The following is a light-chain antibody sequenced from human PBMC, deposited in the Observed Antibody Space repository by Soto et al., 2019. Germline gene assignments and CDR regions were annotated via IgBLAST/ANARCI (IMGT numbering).Light chain of an antibody. CDR2: GAS. V-gene: IGKV3-15*01. CDR3: QRHNKWPPYT. J-gene: IGKJ2*01. Sequence: EIVITQTPATLSVSPGERATLSCRASQSVSSSLAWYQQRPGQAPRIVIYGASTRATGIPARFSGSGSGTAFTLTIRSLQSEDFAVYYCQRHNKWPPYTFGQGTKLEIK. CDR1: QSVSSS.